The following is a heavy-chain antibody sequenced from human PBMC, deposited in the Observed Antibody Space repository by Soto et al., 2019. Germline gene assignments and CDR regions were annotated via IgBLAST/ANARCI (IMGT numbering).Heavy chain of an antibody. CDR1: SDSMNSGGYY. V-gene: IGHV4-31*03. CDR3: ARRGGSSSGYYYYAMDV. D-gene: IGHD6-6*01. Sequence: SETLSLTCSVSSDSMNSGGYYWSWIRQHPGKGLEWIGYIYSNGDTYYNPSLKSRVTISIDTSKNQFSLNLTSVTAADTAVYYCARRGGSSSGYYYYAMDVWGQGTTVTVSS. J-gene: IGHJ6*02. CDR2: IYSNGDT.